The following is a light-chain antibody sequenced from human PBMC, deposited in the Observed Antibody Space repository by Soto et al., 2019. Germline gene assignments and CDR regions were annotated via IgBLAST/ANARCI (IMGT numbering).Light chain of an antibody. Sequence: DIQMTQSPSSLSASLRDRVTITCQASQDISNYLNWYQQKPGKAPNLLICDASNLEPGVPSRFSGSGSGTDFTFTISSLQPEDIATYYCQQYDNLPFTFGPGTKVDIK. J-gene: IGKJ3*01. V-gene: IGKV1-33*01. CDR2: DAS. CDR1: QDISNY. CDR3: QQYDNLPFT.